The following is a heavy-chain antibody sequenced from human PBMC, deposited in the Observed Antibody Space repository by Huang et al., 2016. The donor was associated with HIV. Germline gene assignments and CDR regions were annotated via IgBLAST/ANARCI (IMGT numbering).Heavy chain of an antibody. D-gene: IGHD2-2*01. Sequence: QVQLVQSGAEVKKPGSSVKVSCKASGGSFSNHVFSWVRQGPGQGLEWMGGIIPTFGPTNYAQKCQGRVTITADESTGTAYLELSSLRSEDTAVYFCARESNIVVVPHTIKFFDYWGQGTLVTVSS. CDR1: GGSFSNHV. J-gene: IGHJ4*02. CDR3: ARESNIVVVPHTIKFFDY. CDR2: IIPTFGPT. V-gene: IGHV1-69*01.